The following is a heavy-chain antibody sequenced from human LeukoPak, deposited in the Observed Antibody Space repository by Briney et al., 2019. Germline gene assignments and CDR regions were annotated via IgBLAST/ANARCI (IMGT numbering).Heavy chain of an antibody. CDR2: INSDGSST. D-gene: IGHD1-26*01. CDR1: GFTFSSYW. J-gene: IGHJ6*02. V-gene: IGHV3-74*01. Sequence: GGSLRLSCAASGFTFSSYWMHWVRQAPGKGLVWVSRINSDGSSTSYADSVKGRFTISRDNAKNTLYLQMNSLRAEDTAVYYCARGIVGATPYYYYGMDVWGQGPRSPSP. CDR3: ARGIVGATPYYYYGMDV.